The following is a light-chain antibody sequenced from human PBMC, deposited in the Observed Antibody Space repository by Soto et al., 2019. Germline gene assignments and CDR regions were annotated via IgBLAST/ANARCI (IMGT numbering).Light chain of an antibody. CDR1: SGHSAYA. CDR2: VNSDGSH. CDR3: QTWATGIQV. V-gene: IGLV4-69*01. Sequence: QLVVTQSPSASASLGAAVKLTCTLSSGHSAYAIAWHQQQPDKGPRYLMKVNSDGSHSKGDGIPDRFSGSSSGAERYLTISSLQSEDEADYYCQTWATGIQVFGGGTKLTVL. J-gene: IGLJ3*02.